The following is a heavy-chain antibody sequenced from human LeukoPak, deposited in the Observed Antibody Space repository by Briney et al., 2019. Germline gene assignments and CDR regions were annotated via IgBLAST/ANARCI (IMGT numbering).Heavy chain of an antibody. CDR1: GGSINNWF. Sequence: SETLSLTCTVSGGSINNWFWSWIRQPPGKGLEWIGHIYDSGTTDYNPSLKTRVTISVDTSKNQFSLKLSSVTAADTAVYYCARGPFRSGYSYHTGAAWGYWGQGTLVTVSS. CDR3: ARGPFRSGYSYHTGAAWGY. D-gene: IGHD5-18*01. V-gene: IGHV4-59*08. CDR2: IYDSGTT. J-gene: IGHJ4*02.